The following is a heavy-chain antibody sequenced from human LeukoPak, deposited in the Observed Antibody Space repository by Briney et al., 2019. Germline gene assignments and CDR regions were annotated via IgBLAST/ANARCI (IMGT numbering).Heavy chain of an antibody. V-gene: IGHV3-30*18. CDR3: AKRRGMVTTDLNWFDR. Sequence: GGSLRLSCAASGFTFSSYDMHWFRQAPGKGLEWVAVISYHGFNKNYADSVKGRFTISRDNSKNTLQLHMDSLRPEDTAIYYCAKRRGMVTTDLNWFDRWGQGTLVAVT. D-gene: IGHD2-21*02. CDR2: ISYHGFNK. CDR1: GFTFSSYD. J-gene: IGHJ5*02.